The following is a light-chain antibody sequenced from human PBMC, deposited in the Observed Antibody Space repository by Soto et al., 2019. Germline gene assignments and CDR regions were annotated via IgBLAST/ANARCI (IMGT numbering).Light chain of an antibody. Sequence: IQMTQSPSTQSASLGDRVIITCRASQSISNWLAWYQQKPGRAPRFLIHKASSLESGVPSRFSGTGSGTEFTLTISSLQPDDFATYYCQQYKSYPWTFGQGTKVDNK. CDR3: QQYKSYPWT. CDR2: KAS. CDR1: QSISNW. J-gene: IGKJ1*01. V-gene: IGKV1-5*03.